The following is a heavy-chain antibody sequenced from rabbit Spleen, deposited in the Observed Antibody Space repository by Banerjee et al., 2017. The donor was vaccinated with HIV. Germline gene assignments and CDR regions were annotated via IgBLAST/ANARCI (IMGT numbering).Heavy chain of an antibody. D-gene: IGHD5-1*01. V-gene: IGHV1S45*01. CDR2: VDSGDGDT. CDR3: ARGGEGGYGYLDL. J-gene: IGHJ4*01. CDR1: GFSFSNIYW. Sequence: QQQLEESGGGLVKPGGTLTLTCTASGFSFSNIYWICWVRQAPGKGLEWIACVDSGDGDTYYANWAKGRFTISKTSSTTVTLQKTSLTVADTATYFCARGGEGGYGYLDLWGPGTLVTVS.